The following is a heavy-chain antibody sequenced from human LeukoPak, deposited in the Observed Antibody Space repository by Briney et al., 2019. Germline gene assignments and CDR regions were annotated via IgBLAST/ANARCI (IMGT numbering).Heavy chain of an antibody. Sequence: GGSLLSCAASGFSFSDNYMSWVRQARGKGLEWVSVIYSGGSTFYADSVKGRFTISRDNSKNTLYLQIDSLRAEDTAVYYCASDSYSPEYFQHWGGGTLVTVSS. D-gene: IGHD2-15*01. J-gene: IGHJ1*01. V-gene: IGHV3-66*01. CDR1: GFSFSDNY. CDR3: ASDSYSPEYFQH. CDR2: IYSGGST.